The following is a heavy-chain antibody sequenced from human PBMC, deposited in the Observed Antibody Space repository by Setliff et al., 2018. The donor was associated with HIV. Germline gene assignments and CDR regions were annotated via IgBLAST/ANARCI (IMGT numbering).Heavy chain of an antibody. CDR3: STLATFGVLIFDL. CDR1: GYSFTFYG. J-gene: IGHJ4*02. V-gene: IGHV1-18*01. Sequence: ASVKVSCKASGYSFTFYGLNWVRQAPGQGLEWMGWISVYNGYTDYAQKFQGRVTIAADTSTDTAFMELSSLTSADTAVYYCSTLATFGVLIFDLWGQGTLVTVS. D-gene: IGHD3-3*01. CDR2: ISVYNGYT.